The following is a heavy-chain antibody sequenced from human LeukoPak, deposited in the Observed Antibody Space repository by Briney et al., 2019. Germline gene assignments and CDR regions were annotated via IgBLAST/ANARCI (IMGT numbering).Heavy chain of an antibody. V-gene: IGHV3-30*04. Sequence: GGSLRLFCAASGFTFSSYAMHWVRQAPGKGLEWVAVISYDGSNKYYADSVKGRFTISRDNSKSTLYLQMNSLRAEDTAVYYCASAHERIYDILTGPDYWGQGTLVTVSS. CDR1: GFTFSSYA. D-gene: IGHD3-9*01. CDR2: ISYDGSNK. CDR3: ASAHERIYDILTGPDY. J-gene: IGHJ4*02.